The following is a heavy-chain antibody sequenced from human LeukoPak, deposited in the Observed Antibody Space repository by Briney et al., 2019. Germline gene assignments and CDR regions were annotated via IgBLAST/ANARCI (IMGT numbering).Heavy chain of an antibody. D-gene: IGHD3-22*01. V-gene: IGHV4-34*01. Sequence: PSETLSLTCAVYGGSFSGYYWSWIRQPPGKGLEWIGEINHSGSTNYNPSLKSRVTISVDTSKNQFSLKLSSVTAADTAVYYCARGGLHSSGYYHNYWGQGTLVTVSS. CDR1: GGSFSGYY. J-gene: IGHJ4*02. CDR2: INHSGST. CDR3: ARGGLHSSGYYHNY.